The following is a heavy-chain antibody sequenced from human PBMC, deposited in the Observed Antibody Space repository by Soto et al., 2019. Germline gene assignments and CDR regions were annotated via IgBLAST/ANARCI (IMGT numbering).Heavy chain of an antibody. CDR1: GFTFGDYA. D-gene: IGHD6-6*01. J-gene: IGHJ6*02. CDR2: IRSKAYGGTT. Sequence: PGGSLRLSCTASGFTFGDYAMSCFRQAPGKGLEWVGFIRSKAYGGTTEYAASVKGRFTISRDDSKSIAYLQMNSLKTEDTAVYYCTRDIAARYYYYGMDVWGQGTTVTVSS. CDR3: TRDIAARYYYYGMDV. V-gene: IGHV3-49*03.